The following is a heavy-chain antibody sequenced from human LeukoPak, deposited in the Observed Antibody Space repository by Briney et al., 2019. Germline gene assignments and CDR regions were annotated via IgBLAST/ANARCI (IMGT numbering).Heavy chain of an antibody. CDR3: AKGIDSSGYYPFDY. CDR2: FSGSGSAYRT. J-gene: IGHJ4*02. D-gene: IGHD3-22*01. Sequence: GGSLRLSCAASGFTFSTYAMSWVRQAPGKGLEWVSSFSGSGSAYRTYYADSVKGRFTLSRDNSKNTLYLQMNSLRAEDTAVYYCAKGIDSSGYYPFDYWGQGTLVTVSS. CDR1: GFTFSTYA. V-gene: IGHV3-23*01.